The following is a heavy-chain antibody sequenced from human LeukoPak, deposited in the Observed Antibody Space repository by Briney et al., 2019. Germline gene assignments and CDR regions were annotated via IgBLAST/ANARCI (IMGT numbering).Heavy chain of an antibody. CDR3: ATEITGTTDNY. V-gene: IGHV3-48*04. D-gene: IGHD1-7*01. CDR1: GFTFSSYS. J-gene: IGHJ4*02. Sequence: GGSLRLSCAASGFTFSSYSMNWVRQAPGKGLEWVSYISSSSSTIYYADSVKGRFAISRDNAKNSLYLQMNSLRAEDTAVYYCATEITGTTDNYWGQGTLVTVSS. CDR2: ISSSSSTI.